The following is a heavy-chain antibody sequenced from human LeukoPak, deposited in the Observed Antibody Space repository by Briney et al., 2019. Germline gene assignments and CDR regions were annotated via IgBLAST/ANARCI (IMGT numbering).Heavy chain of an antibody. CDR2: IYYSGNT. V-gene: IGHV4-39*01. J-gene: IGHJ4*02. Sequence: SETLSLTCTVSGGSISNSNYYWGWVRQPPGKGLEWIVTIYYSGNTYYTPSLKSRVTISVDTSNNQFSLRLSSVTAADTAVYFCMRHEEEDGYNAKTFDFWGQGTLVTVSS. CDR1: GGSISNSNYY. CDR3: MRHEEEDGYNAKTFDF. D-gene: IGHD5-24*01.